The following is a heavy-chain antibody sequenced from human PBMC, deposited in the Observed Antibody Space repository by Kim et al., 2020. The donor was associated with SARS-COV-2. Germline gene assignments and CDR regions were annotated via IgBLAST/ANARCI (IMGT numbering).Heavy chain of an antibody. CDR2: IYTSGST. CDR3: ARESWGDGGSFPDYYYGMDV. V-gene: IGHV4-4*07. Sequence: SETLSLTCTVSGGSISSYYWSWIRQPAGKGLEWIGRIYTSGSTNYNPSFKSRVTMSVDKSKNQFSLKLSSVTAADTALYYCARESWGDGGSFPDYYYGMDVWGQGTTVTVSS. CDR1: GGSISSYY. D-gene: IGHD1-26*01. J-gene: IGHJ6*02.